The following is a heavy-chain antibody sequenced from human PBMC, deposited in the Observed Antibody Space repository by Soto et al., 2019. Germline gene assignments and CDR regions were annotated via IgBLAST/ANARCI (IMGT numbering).Heavy chain of an antibody. CDR2: VSGSGGTT. Sequence: GGSLRLSCAASGFTFSGYGMSWVRQAPGKGLEWVSTVSGSGGTTYYADSVKGRFAVSRDNSKHTLYLQLNGLRAEDTAVYYCAKSAQTRKKSVLVAASQWPDAFDFWGQGTRVTVSS. D-gene: IGHD2-15*01. CDR3: AKSAQTRKKSVLVAASQWPDAFDF. J-gene: IGHJ3*01. CDR1: GFTFSGYG. V-gene: IGHV3-23*01.